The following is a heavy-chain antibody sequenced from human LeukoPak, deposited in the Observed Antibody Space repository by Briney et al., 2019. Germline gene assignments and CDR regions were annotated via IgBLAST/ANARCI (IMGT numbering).Heavy chain of an antibody. CDR1: GFTVSSNY. CDR2: IYSGGST. J-gene: IGHJ4*02. CDR3: AKGSSDGRPYYFDH. Sequence: GGSLRLSCAASGFTVSSNYMSWVRQAPGKGLEWVSVIYSGGSTYYADSVKGRFTISRDRSENTLYLQMSSLRDEDTAVYYCAKGSSDGRPYYFDHWGQGTLVTVSS. V-gene: IGHV3-66*01.